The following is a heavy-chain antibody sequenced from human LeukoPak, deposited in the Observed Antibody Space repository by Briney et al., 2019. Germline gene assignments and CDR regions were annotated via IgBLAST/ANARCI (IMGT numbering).Heavy chain of an antibody. CDR3: ATDFYDST. J-gene: IGHJ5*02. Sequence: PGGSLRLSCAPSGFTFSNAWMNWVRQAPGKGLEWVGRIRSNSDGGTIDYAAPVKGRFTLSRDDSKTTLYLQMNSLQTEDTAVYYCATDFYDSTWSQGTLVTVSS. V-gene: IGHV3-15*07. CDR2: IRSNSDGGTI. CDR1: GFTFSNAW. D-gene: IGHD3-22*01.